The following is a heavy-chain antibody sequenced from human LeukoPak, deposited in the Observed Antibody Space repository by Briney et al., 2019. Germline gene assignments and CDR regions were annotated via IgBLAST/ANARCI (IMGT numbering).Heavy chain of an antibody. CDR1: GGSISSYY. CDR2: IYYSGST. V-gene: IGHV4-59*01. D-gene: IGHD5-24*01. J-gene: IGHJ4*02. Sequence: SETLSLTCTVSGGSISSYYWSWIRQPPGKGLEWIGYIYYSGSTNYNPPLKSRVTISVDTSKNQFSLKLSSVTAADTAVYYCARGFGDGYNYHFDYWGQGTLVTVSS. CDR3: ARGFGDGYNYHFDY.